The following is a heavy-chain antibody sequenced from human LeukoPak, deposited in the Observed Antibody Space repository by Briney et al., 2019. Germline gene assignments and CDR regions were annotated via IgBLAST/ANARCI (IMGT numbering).Heavy chain of an antibody. CDR1: GGSISSYY. CDR3: ASAYRRGYSGYS. D-gene: IGHD5-12*01. V-gene: IGHV4-59*01. CDR2: IYYSGST. J-gene: IGHJ5*02. Sequence: SETLSLTCTVSGGSISSYYWSWIRQPPGKGLEWIGYIYYSGSTNYNPSLKSRVTISVDTSKNQFSLKLSSVTAADTAVYYCASAYRRGYSGYSWGQGTLVTVSS.